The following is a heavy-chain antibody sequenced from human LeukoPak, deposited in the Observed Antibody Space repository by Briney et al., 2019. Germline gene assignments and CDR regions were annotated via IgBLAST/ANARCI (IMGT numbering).Heavy chain of an antibody. CDR1: GGSFSGYY. J-gene: IGHJ6*03. D-gene: IGHD6-13*01. Sequence: SETLSLTCAVYGGSFSGYYWSWIRQPPGKGLEWIGEINHSGSTNYNPSLKSRVTISVDTSKNQFSLKLSSVTAADTAVYYCARVCIAAAGRWLNYYYYMDVWGKGTTVTVSS. CDR3: ARVCIAAAGRWLNYYYYMDV. V-gene: IGHV4-34*01. CDR2: INHSGST.